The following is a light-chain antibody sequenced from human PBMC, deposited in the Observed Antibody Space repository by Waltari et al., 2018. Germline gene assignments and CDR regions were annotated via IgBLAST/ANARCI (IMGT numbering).Light chain of an antibody. Sequence: SSELTQDPSVTVALGQTVRITCQGDSLKNFYASWYQQKPGQDPVLVFYGKNTRPSGVPDRFSGSSSGNTASLNITGAQAEDEAYYYCNSRDNSGNHNVFGSGTKVTVL. CDR1: SLKNFY. CDR3: NSRDNSGNHNV. CDR2: GKN. V-gene: IGLV3-19*01. J-gene: IGLJ6*01.